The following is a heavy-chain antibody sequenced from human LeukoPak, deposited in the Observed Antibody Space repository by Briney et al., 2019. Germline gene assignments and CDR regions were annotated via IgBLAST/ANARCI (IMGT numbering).Heavy chain of an antibody. D-gene: IGHD6-6*01. CDR1: GYTFTSYG. Sequence: GASVTVSCTASGYTFTSYGISWVRQAPGQGLEWMGRIIPILGIANYAQKFQGRVTITADKSTSTAYMELSSLRSEDTAVYYCARDSPSSSSDYWGQGTLVTVSS. V-gene: IGHV1-69*04. J-gene: IGHJ4*02. CDR3: ARDSPSSSSDY. CDR2: IIPILGIA.